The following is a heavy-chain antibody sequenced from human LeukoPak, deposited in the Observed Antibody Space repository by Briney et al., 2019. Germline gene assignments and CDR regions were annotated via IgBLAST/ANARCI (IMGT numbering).Heavy chain of an antibody. J-gene: IGHJ4*02. V-gene: IGHV3-23*01. CDR2: ISGSGGSQ. D-gene: IGHD2-21*01. CDR3: AKEWAVVVGNTNYFDY. Sequence: GGSLRLSCAASGFTFSNYAMTWVRQAPGKGLEWVSSISGSGGSQDYADFAKGRFTISRDNFKSTLYVRMESLGPEDTAVYYCAKEWAVVVGNTNYFDYWGQGTLVTVSS. CDR1: GFTFSNYA.